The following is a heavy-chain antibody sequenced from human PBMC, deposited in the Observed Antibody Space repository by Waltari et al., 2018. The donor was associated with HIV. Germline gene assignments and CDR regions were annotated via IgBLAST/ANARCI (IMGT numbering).Heavy chain of an antibody. J-gene: IGHJ4*02. Sequence: DVHLAESGGGLVKPGGSLSLACAGFGLSCSYYSMNWVRQAPGKGLEWVSSISRDSRYVYYAYSVKGRFTISRDNARNSLFLQMNSLRADDTAVYYCVRGGEGTYGDYWGQGTLVTVSS. CDR3: VRGGEGTYGDY. D-gene: IGHD3-16*01. CDR2: ISRDSRYV. V-gene: IGHV3-21*01. CDR1: GLSCSYYS.